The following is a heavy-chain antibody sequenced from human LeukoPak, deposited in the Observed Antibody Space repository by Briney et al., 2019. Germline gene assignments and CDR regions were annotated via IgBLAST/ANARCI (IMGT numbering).Heavy chain of an antibody. V-gene: IGHV1-2*02. CDR1: GYTFTCYY. CDR2: INPNSGGT. D-gene: IGHD3-22*01. J-gene: IGHJ5*02. Sequence: GASVKVSCKASGYTFTCYYMHWVRQAPGQGLEWMGWINPNSGGTNYAQKFQGRVTMTRDTSVSTAYMELSRLRSDDTAVYYCARDHDPYYYDSSSYSAGWFDPWGQGTLVTVSS. CDR3: ARDHDPYYYDSSSYSAGWFDP.